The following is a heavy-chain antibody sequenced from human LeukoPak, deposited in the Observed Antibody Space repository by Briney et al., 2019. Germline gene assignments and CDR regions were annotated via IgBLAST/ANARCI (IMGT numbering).Heavy chain of an antibody. Sequence: PGGSLRLSCAASGFTFSSYAMSWVRQAPGKGLEWVSAISGSGGSTYYADSVKGRFTISRDNSKNTLYLQMNSLRAEDTAVYYCAKNGGRGRLHYYYMDVWGKGTTVTVSS. CDR3: AKNGGRGRLHYYYMDV. J-gene: IGHJ6*03. CDR2: ISGSGGST. D-gene: IGHD2-8*01. V-gene: IGHV3-23*01. CDR1: GFTFSSYA.